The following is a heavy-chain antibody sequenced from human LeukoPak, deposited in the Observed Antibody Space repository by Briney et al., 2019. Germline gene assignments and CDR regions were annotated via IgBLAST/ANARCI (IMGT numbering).Heavy chain of an antibody. CDR1: GGSISSGSYY. D-gene: IGHD6-13*01. CDR3: ARGGGSSWYGYYYYMDV. CDR2: IYTSGTT. Sequence: SQTLSLTCTVSGGSISSGSYYWSWIRQPAGKGLEWIGRIYTSGTTNSNPSLKSRVPISVDTSKNQFSLKLSSVPAEDPAVYYCARGGGSSWYGYYYYMDVWGKGTTVTVSS. V-gene: IGHV4-61*02. J-gene: IGHJ6*03.